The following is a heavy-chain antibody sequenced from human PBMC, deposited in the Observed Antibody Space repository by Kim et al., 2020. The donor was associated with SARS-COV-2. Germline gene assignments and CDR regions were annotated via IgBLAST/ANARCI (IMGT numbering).Heavy chain of an antibody. D-gene: IGHD6-13*01. V-gene: IGHV3-64D*09. J-gene: IGHJ4*02. CDR3: WANPLVLERDDFDY. Sequence: ADAVKGRFTISRDNSKNTLHHQMSSLRAEDTAVYYCWANPLVLERDDFDYWGQGTLFTVSP.